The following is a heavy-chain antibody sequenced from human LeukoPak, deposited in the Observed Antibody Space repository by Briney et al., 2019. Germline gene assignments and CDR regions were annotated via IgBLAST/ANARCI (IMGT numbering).Heavy chain of an antibody. CDR1: GFTFSSYA. Sequence: GGSLRLSCAASGFTFSSYAMSWVRQAPGKGLEWVSAISGSGGSTYYADSVKGRFTISRDNSKNTLYLQMNSLRAEDTAVYYCAKPYYYDSSGYLGDYWGQGTLATVSS. CDR2: ISGSGGST. J-gene: IGHJ4*02. D-gene: IGHD3-22*01. V-gene: IGHV3-23*01. CDR3: AKPYYYDSSGYLGDY.